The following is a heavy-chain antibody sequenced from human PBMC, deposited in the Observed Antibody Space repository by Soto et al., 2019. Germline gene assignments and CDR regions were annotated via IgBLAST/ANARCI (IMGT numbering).Heavy chain of an antibody. J-gene: IGHJ5*02. CDR3: ARGFLEWLQYYNWFDP. Sequence: SETLSLTCAVSGGSISSGGYSWSWIRQPPGKGLEWIGYIYHSGSTYYNPSLKSRVTISVDRSKNQFSLKLSSVTAADTAVYYCARGFLEWLQYYNWFDPWGQGTLVTVSS. CDR2: IYHSGST. CDR1: GGSISSGGYS. D-gene: IGHD3-3*01. V-gene: IGHV4-30-2*01.